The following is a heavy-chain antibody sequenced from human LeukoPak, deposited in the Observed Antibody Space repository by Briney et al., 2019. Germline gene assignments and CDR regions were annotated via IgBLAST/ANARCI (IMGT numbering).Heavy chain of an antibody. CDR2: ISWNSGSI. J-gene: IGHJ5*02. D-gene: IGHD3-22*01. V-gene: IGHV3-9*01. CDR1: GFTFDDYA. Sequence: GGSLRLSCAASGFTFDDYAMHWVRQAPGKGLEWVSGISWNSGSIGYADSVKGRFTISRDNAKNSLYLQMNSLRAEDTALYYCAKANTAYYYDSSGYYTNWFDPWGQGTLVTVSS. CDR3: AKANTAYYYDSSGYYTNWFDP.